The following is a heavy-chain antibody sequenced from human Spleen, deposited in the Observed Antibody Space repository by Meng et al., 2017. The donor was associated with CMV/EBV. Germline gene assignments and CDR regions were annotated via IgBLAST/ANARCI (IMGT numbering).Heavy chain of an antibody. CDR1: GFTFSTYW. CDR2: ISSDGRST. D-gene: IGHD6-6*01. Sequence: GGSLRLSCAASGFTFSTYWMHWVRQPPGKGLVWVSRISSDGRSTRYADSVKGRFTISRDNAKNTLYVQMNSLRAEDTAVYYCARDRPDRHYYYYGMDVWGQGTTVTVSS. V-gene: IGHV3-74*01. J-gene: IGHJ6*02. CDR3: ARDRPDRHYYYYGMDV.